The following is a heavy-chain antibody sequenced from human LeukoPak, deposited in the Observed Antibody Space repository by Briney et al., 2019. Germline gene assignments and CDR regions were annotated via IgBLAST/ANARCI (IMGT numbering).Heavy chain of an antibody. V-gene: IGHV3-30*04. J-gene: IGHJ4*02. D-gene: IGHD3-3*01. Sequence: GGSLRLSCAASGSTFSYYAMHWVRQAPGKGLEGVAVISYDGSNKYYADSVKGRFTISRDNSKNTLYLQMNSLRAEDTAVYYCARDGDMRTTTIFGVVLGWGQGTLVTVSS. CDR3: ARDGDMRTTTIFGVVLG. CDR1: GSTFSYYA. CDR2: ISYDGSNK.